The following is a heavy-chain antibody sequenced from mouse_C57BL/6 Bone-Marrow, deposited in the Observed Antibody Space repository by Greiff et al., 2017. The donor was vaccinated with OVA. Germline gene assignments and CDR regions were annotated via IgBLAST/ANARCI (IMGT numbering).Heavy chain of an antibody. Sequence: QVQLKESGAELVKPGASVKISCKASGYAFSSYWMNWVKQRPGKGLEWIGQIYPGDGDTNYNGKFKGKATLTADKSSSTAYMQLSSLTSEDSAVYFCARPYGNYLGWFAYWGQGTLVTVSA. D-gene: IGHD2-10*02. V-gene: IGHV1-80*01. J-gene: IGHJ3*01. CDR1: GYAFSSYW. CDR2: IYPGDGDT. CDR3: ARPYGNYLGWFAY.